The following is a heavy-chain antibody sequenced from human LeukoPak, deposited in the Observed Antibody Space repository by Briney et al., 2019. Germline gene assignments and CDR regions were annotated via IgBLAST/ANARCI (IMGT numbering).Heavy chain of an antibody. Sequence: GGSLRLSCAASGFTFSGYAMHWVRQAPGKGLEWVSGTSWNSGSIGYADSVKGRFTISRDNAKNSLYLQMNSLRAEDTALYYCAKANVDSNYYYYYGMDVWGQGTTVTVSS. V-gene: IGHV3-9*01. CDR3: AKANVDSNYYYYYGMDV. CDR2: TSWNSGSI. CDR1: GFTFSGYA. D-gene: IGHD1-1*01. J-gene: IGHJ6*02.